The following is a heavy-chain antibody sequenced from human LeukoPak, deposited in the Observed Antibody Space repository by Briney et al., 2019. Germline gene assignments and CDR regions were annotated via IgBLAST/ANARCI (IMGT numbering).Heavy chain of an antibody. CDR3: AKDHGGWQLVLDYYYMDV. V-gene: IGHV3-30*02. D-gene: IGHD6-13*01. CDR1: GFIFSSYS. Sequence: PGGSLRLSCAASGFIFSSYSMNWVRQAPGKGLEWVAFIRYDGSNKYYADSVKGRFTISRDNSKNTLYLQMNSLRAEDTAVYYCAKDHGGWQLVLDYYYMDVWGKGTTVTVSS. CDR2: IRYDGSNK. J-gene: IGHJ6*03.